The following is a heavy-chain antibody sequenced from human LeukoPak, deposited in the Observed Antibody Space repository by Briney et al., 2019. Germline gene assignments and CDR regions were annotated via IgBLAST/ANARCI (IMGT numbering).Heavy chain of an antibody. CDR1: GGSISSGSHY. CDR3: ARDGPAAIWH. Sequence: KASETLSLTCTVSGGSISSGSHYWSWIRQPAGKGLEWIGRIYTSGSTNYNPSLKSRVTISVDTSKNQFSLKLGSVTAADTAVYYCARDGPAAIWHWGQGTLVTVSS. D-gene: IGHD2-2*02. J-gene: IGHJ4*02. CDR2: IYTSGST. V-gene: IGHV4-61*02.